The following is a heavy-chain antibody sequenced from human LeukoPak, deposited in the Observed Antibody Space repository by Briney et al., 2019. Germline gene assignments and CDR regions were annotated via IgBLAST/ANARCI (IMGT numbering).Heavy chain of an antibody. D-gene: IGHD1-14*01. Sequence: ASVKVSCTASGYSFTSYYIQWVRQAPGQGLEWVCIINPSGGSRTYAQKFQGRVTMTRDTSTSTVYMELSSLRSEDTAVYYCARGVTLTIRPEIWAGRYWGQGTLVTVPS. V-gene: IGHV1-46*01. CDR1: GYSFTSYY. CDR2: INPSGGSR. CDR3: ARGVTLTIRPEIWAGRY. J-gene: IGHJ4*02.